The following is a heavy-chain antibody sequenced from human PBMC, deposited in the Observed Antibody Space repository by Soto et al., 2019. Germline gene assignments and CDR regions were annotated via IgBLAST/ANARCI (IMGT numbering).Heavy chain of an antibody. D-gene: IGHD3-10*01. CDR2: TYYRSKWYN. V-gene: IGHV6-1*01. CDR1: GDSVSGNSAA. CDR3: ATRGITLGAEYFHH. Sequence: SQTLSLTCAISGDSVSGNSAAWNWIRQSPSRGLEWLGRTYYRSKWYNDYAVSVKSRITINPDTSKNQFSLHLNSVTPEDTAVYYCATRGITLGAEYFHHWGQGTLVTVSS. J-gene: IGHJ1*01.